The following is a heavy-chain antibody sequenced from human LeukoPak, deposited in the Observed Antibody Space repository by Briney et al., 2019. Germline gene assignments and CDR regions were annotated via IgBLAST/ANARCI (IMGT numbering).Heavy chain of an antibody. Sequence: SVTVSCTASGGTFSSYAISWVRQAPGQGLEWMGGIIPIFGTANYAQKFQGRVTITADESTSTAYMELSSLRSEDTAVYYCARADLYYDSSGYYFDYWGQGTLVTVSS. CDR1: GGTFSSYA. V-gene: IGHV1-69*13. CDR3: ARADLYYDSSGYYFDY. D-gene: IGHD3-22*01. CDR2: IIPIFGTA. J-gene: IGHJ4*02.